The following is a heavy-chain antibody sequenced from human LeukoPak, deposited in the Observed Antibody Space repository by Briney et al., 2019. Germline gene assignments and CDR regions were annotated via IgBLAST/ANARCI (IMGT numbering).Heavy chain of an antibody. J-gene: IGHJ6*02. CDR1: GGTFSSYA. V-gene: IGHV1-69*13. CDR2: IIPIFGTA. CDR3: ARGINYYDSSGYDYYYYYYGMDV. D-gene: IGHD3-22*01. Sequence: SVKVSCKASGGTFSSYAISWVRQAPGQGLEWMGGIIPIFGTANYAQKFQGRVTITADESTSTAYMELSSLRSEDTAVYYCARGINYYDSSGYDYYYYYYGMDVWGQGTTVTVSS.